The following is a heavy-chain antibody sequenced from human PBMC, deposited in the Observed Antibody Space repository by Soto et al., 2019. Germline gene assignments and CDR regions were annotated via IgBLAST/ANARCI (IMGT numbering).Heavy chain of an antibody. CDR3: ARVGSMRVIDP. CDR2: INAGNGNT. V-gene: IGHV1-3*01. D-gene: IGHD3-10*01. CDR1: GYTFTSYA. Sequence: QVQLVQSGAEVKKPGASVKVSCKASGYTFTSYAMHWVRQAPGQRLEWMGWINAGNGNTKYSQKFQGRVTITRDTSASTAYIELSSLRSEDTAVYYCARVGSMRVIDPWGQGTLVTVSS. J-gene: IGHJ5*02.